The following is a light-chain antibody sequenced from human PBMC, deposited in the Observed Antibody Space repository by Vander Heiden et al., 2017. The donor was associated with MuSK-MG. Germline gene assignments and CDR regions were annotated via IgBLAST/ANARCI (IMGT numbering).Light chain of an antibody. J-gene: IGLJ2*01. CDR3: SSDAGSDTLV. CDR2: DVT. CDR1: SSDVGRYAL. Sequence: QSVLTQPASVSGSPGQSITISCTGTSSDVGRYALVSWYQHHPGKAPQLTLYDVTKRPSVVSYRFSGSKSANTASLTISGRQAEDEADYYCSSDAGSDTLVFGGGTKLTVL. V-gene: IGLV2-23*02.